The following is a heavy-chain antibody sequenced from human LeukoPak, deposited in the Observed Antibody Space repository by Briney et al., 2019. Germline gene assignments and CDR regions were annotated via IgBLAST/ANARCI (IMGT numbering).Heavy chain of an antibody. CDR3: ARDPSGSGWRNFDY. J-gene: IGHJ4*02. CDR1: GGSISSSNW. Sequence: SETLSLTCAVSGGSISSSNWWSWVRQPPGKGLEWSGEVYHSGSTNYNPSLKSRVTISVDKSKNTFSLKLSSVTAADTAVYYCARDPSGSGWRNFDYWGQGTLVTVSS. D-gene: IGHD6-19*01. CDR2: VYHSGST. V-gene: IGHV4-4*02.